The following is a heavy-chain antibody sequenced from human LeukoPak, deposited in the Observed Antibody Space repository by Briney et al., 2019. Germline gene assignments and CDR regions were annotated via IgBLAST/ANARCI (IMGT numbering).Heavy chain of an antibody. CDR2: ISISGGST. CDR1: GFTFKNNA. V-gene: IGHV3-23*01. CDR3: ANWGDSSRASTY. J-gene: IGHJ4*02. D-gene: IGHD6-13*01. Sequence: GGSLRLSCAASGFTFKNNAMSWVRQAPGKGLEWVSGISISGGSTYYADSVKGRFTISRDNPKNTLYLQMNSLRAEDTAVYYCANWGDSSRASTYWGQGTPVTVSS.